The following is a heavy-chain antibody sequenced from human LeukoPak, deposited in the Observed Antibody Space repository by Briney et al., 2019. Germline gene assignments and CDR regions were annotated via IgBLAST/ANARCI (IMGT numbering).Heavy chain of an antibody. CDR1: GFTISTYG. J-gene: IGHJ4*02. Sequence: GGSLRLSCAASGFTISTYGMSWVRQALGKGLEWVSSISGGTTYYADSVTGRFTIPRDNSKNTVSLQMNSLRAEDTAVYYCAKSVYHSGNYWGQGTLVTVSS. CDR3: AKSVYHSGNY. CDR2: ISGGTT. V-gene: IGHV3-23*01. D-gene: IGHD3-10*01.